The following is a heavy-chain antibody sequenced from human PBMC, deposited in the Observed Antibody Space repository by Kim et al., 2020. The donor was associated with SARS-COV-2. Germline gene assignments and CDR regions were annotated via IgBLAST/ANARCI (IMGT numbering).Heavy chain of an antibody. J-gene: IGHJ1*01. CDR2: IIPIFGTA. CDR1: GGTFSSYA. CDR3: ASIAVAGIGYFQH. Sequence: SVKVSCKASGGTFSSYAISWVRQAPGQGLEWMGGIIPIFGTANYAQKFQGRVTITADESTSTAYMELSSLRSEDTAVYYCASIAVAGIGYFQHWGQGTLVTVSS. V-gene: IGHV1-69*13. D-gene: IGHD6-19*01.